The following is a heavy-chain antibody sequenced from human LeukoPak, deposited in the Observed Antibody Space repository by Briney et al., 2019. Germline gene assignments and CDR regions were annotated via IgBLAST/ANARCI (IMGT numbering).Heavy chain of an antibody. CDR2: IHYTGTI. Sequence: SETLSLTCTVSGVSLSGHYWGWFRQPPGKGLEWIGNIHYTGTISYNPSLKSRIIISLDTSNSQFYLKLRSLTAADTAVYSCARVPGRSPDFWSPGTLVTVSS. CDR1: GVSLSGHY. J-gene: IGHJ4*03. D-gene: IGHD3-10*01. V-gene: IGHV4-59*08. CDR3: ARVPGRSPDF.